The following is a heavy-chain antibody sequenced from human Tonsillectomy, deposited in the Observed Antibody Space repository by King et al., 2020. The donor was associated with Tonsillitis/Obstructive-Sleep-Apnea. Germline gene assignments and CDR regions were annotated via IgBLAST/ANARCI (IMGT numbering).Heavy chain of an antibody. D-gene: IGHD3-16*02. Sequence: VQLVESGGGVVRPGGSLRLSCAASGFTFDDYGMSWVRQAPGKGLEWVSGINWNGGSTGYADSVKGRFTISRDNAKNSLYLQMNSLRAEDTALYYCARDRLPYYDYVWGSYRYDAFDIWGQGTMVTVSS. CDR1: GFTFDDYG. J-gene: IGHJ3*02. CDR3: ARDRLPYYDYVWGSYRYDAFDI. V-gene: IGHV3-20*04. CDR2: INWNGGST.